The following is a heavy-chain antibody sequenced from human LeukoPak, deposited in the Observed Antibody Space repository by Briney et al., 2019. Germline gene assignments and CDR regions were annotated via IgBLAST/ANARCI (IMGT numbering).Heavy chain of an antibody. CDR2: IIPIFGTA. CDR1: GGTFSSYA. Sequence: SVKVSCKTSGGTFSSYAISWVRQAPGQGLEWMGGIIPIFGTANYAQKFQGRVTITTDESTSTAYMELSSLRSEDTAVYYCARTEAGGYCSSTSCYYEYFQHWGQGTLVTVSS. J-gene: IGHJ1*01. D-gene: IGHD2-2*01. CDR3: ARTEAGGYCSSTSCYYEYFQH. V-gene: IGHV1-69*05.